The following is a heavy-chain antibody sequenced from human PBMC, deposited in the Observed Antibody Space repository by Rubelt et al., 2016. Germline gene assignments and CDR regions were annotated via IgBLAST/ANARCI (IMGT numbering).Heavy chain of an antibody. CDR3: ARAVSYYDSSGYGYYYYMDV. Sequence: QLQLQESGPGLVKPSETLSLTCTVSGGSISSSSYYWGWIRQPPGKGLEWIGSIYYSGCTYYNPSLKSRVTISVDTAKNQFSLKLSFVTAADTAVYYCARAVSYYDSSGYGYYYYMDVWGKGTTVTVSS. D-gene: IGHD3-22*01. CDR1: GGSISSSSYY. V-gene: IGHV4-39*07. J-gene: IGHJ6*03. CDR2: IYYSGCT.